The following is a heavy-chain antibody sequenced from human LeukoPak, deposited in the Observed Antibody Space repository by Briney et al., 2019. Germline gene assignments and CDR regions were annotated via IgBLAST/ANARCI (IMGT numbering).Heavy chain of an antibody. J-gene: IGHJ4*02. Sequence: PGGSLRLSCAASGFNFSTYAMSWVRQAPGKGLEWVSCIGARYGSTFYADSVKGRFTISRDNSKNTLYLQMNSLRAEDTAVYYCAKDGSSSSTYYFYFDYWGQGILVTVSS. V-gene: IGHV3-23*01. CDR3: AKDGSSSSTYYFYFDY. CDR1: GFNFSTYA. CDR2: IGARYGST. D-gene: IGHD3-22*01.